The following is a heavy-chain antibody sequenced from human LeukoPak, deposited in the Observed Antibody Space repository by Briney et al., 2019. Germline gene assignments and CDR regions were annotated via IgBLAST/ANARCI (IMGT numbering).Heavy chain of an antibody. Sequence: GGSLRLSCAASGFTFSSYGMHWVRQAPGKGLEWVAVISYDGSNKYYADSVKGRFTISRDNSKNTLYLQMNSLRAEDTAVYYCAKDFSSLLTYYYDSSGSLFDYWGQGTLVTVSS. CDR2: ISYDGSNK. CDR3: AKDFSSLLTYYYDSSGSLFDY. V-gene: IGHV3-30*18. D-gene: IGHD3-22*01. CDR1: GFTFSSYG. J-gene: IGHJ4*02.